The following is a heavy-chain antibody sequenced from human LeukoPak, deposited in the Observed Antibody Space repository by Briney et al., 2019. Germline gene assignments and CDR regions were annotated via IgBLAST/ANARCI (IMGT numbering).Heavy chain of an antibody. V-gene: IGHV1-46*01. CDR2: IYPRDGST. Sequence: ASVKVSCKASGYTFSTFPINWVRQAPGQGLEWMGMIYPRDGSTSYAQRFQDRVTVTRDTSTSTVHMELSGLRSEDTAVYYCARDQEGFDYWGQGTLVTVSS. CDR3: ARDQEGFDY. CDR1: GYTFSTFP. J-gene: IGHJ4*02.